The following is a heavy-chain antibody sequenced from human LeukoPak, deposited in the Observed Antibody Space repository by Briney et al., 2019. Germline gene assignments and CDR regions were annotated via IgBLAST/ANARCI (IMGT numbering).Heavy chain of an antibody. CDR1: GGTFSSYA. D-gene: IGHD6-13*01. Sequence: ASVKVSCKASGGTFSSYAISWVRQAPGQGLEWMGGIIPIFGTANYAQKFQGRVTITADKSTSTAYMELSSLRSEDTAVYYCARAFRAAADPYYMDVWGKGTTVTVSS. V-gene: IGHV1-69*06. CDR3: ARAFRAAADPYYMDV. CDR2: IIPIFGTA. J-gene: IGHJ6*03.